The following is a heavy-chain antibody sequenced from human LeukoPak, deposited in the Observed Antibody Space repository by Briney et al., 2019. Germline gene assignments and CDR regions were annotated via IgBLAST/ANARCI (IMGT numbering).Heavy chain of an antibody. Sequence: ASVKVSCKASGYTFTSYYMHWVRQAPGQGLEWMGLINPSGGSTSYAQKSQGRVTMTRDTSTSTVYMELSSLRSEDTAVYYCARDLLVRGVNNYYYYGMDVWGKGTTATVSS. V-gene: IGHV1-46*01. D-gene: IGHD3-10*01. CDR3: ARDLLVRGVNNYYYYGMDV. CDR2: INPSGGST. J-gene: IGHJ6*04. CDR1: GYTFTSYY.